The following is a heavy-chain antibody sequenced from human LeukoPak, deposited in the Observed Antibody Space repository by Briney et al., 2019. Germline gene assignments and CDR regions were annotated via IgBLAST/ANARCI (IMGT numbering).Heavy chain of an antibody. J-gene: IGHJ3*02. CDR3: ARVGSYAFDI. CDR1: GGSISSYY. CDR2: IYYSGTT. Sequence: SETLSLTCTVSGGSISSYYWSWMRQPPGKGLEWIGYIYYSGTTNYNPSLKSRVTISVDTSKNQFTLKLNSVTAADTAVYYCARVGSYAFDIWGQATVVTVSP. V-gene: IGHV4-59*01.